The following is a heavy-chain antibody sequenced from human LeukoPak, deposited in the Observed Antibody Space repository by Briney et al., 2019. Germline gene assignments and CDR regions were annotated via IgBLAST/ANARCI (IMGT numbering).Heavy chain of an antibody. Sequence: ASVKVSCKASGYTFTSYGISWVRQAPGQGLEWMGWISAYNGNTNYAQKLQGRVTMTTDTSTSTAYMELRSLRSDDTAVYYCARDDGRMAARLNFDYWGQGTLVTVSS. CDR3: ARDDGRMAARLNFDY. J-gene: IGHJ4*02. CDR2: ISAYNGNT. D-gene: IGHD6-6*01. CDR1: GYTFTSYG. V-gene: IGHV1-18*01.